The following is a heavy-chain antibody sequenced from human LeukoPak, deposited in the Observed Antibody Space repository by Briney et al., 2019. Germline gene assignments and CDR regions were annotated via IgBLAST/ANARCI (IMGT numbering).Heavy chain of an antibody. Sequence: ASVKVSCKTSGYTFTGYDINWVRQAAGQGFEWMGWMQPNSGDTGYAHNLQGRITITRDSSTATVFMELSSLRSEDTAMYYCARGRLNGNVDFWGQGTLVTVSS. CDR1: GYTFTGYD. V-gene: IGHV1-8*01. D-gene: IGHD1-20*01. CDR3: ARGRLNGNVDF. CDR2: MQPNSGDT. J-gene: IGHJ4*02.